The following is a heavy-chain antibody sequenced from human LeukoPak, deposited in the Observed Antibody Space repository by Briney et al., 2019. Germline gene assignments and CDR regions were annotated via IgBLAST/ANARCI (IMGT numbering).Heavy chain of an antibody. CDR2: ISWNSGSI. D-gene: IGHD3-22*01. J-gene: IGHJ4*02. CDR3: AKDIQYYDSSGYSD. CDR1: GFTFDDYA. Sequence: GGSLRLSCAASGFTFDDYAMHWVRQAPGKGLEWVSGISWNSGSIGYADSVKGRFTISRDNAKNSLYLQMNSLRAEDTALYYCAKDIQYYDSSGYSDWGQGTLVTVSS. V-gene: IGHV3-9*01.